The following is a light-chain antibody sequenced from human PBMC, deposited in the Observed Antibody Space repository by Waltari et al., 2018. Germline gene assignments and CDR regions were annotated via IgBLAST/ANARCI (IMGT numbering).Light chain of an antibody. V-gene: IGKV4-1*01. CDR3: QQYDSTQGT. Sequence: DIVMTQSPDSLAVSLGERATINCKSSQSVLYSSNNKNYLAWYQQKPGQPPKLLIYWASTRESRVPDRFSGSGSGTDFTLTISSLQAEDVAVYYCQQYDSTQGTFGQGTKLEIK. J-gene: IGKJ2*02. CDR1: QSVLYSSNNKNY. CDR2: WAS.